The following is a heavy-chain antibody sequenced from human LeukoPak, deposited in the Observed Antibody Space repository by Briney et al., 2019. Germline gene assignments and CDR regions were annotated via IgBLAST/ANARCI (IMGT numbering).Heavy chain of an antibody. CDR2: ISGSGGST. CDR1: GFTFSSYA. Sequence: GGSLRLSCAASGFTFSSYAMSWVRQAPGKGLEWVSSISGSGGSTFYADSVQGRFTISRDNSKNTLSLQMNSLIAEDTAIYYLAKGLADYDILTGSDNWGQGTVVTVSS. D-gene: IGHD3-9*01. CDR3: AKGLADYDILTGSDN. J-gene: IGHJ4*02. V-gene: IGHV3-23*01.